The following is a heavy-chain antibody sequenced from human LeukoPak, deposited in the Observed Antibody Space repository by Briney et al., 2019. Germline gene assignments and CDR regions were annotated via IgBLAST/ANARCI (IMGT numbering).Heavy chain of an antibody. J-gene: IGHJ6*03. CDR3: ARLIAAAGFYYFYYMDV. CDR2: INHSGST. Sequence: SETLSLTCAVYGGSFSDYYWSWIRQPPGKGLEWIGEINHSGSTNYNPSLKSRVTISVDTSKNQFSLKLSSVTAADTAVYYCARLIAAAGFYYFYYMDVWGKGTTVTISS. D-gene: IGHD6-13*01. V-gene: IGHV4-34*01. CDR1: GGSFSDYY.